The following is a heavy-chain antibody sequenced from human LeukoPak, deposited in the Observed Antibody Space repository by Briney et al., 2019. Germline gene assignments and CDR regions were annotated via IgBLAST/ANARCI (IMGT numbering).Heavy chain of an antibody. Sequence: GSSVKVSCKASGGTFSSYAISWVRQAPGQGLEWMGRIIPILGIANYAQKFQGRVTITADKSTSTAYMELSSLRSEDTAVYYCARSSAVASAFDIWGQGTMVTVSS. D-gene: IGHD6-19*01. CDR1: GGTFSSYA. CDR2: IIPILGIA. J-gene: IGHJ3*02. CDR3: ARSSAVASAFDI. V-gene: IGHV1-69*04.